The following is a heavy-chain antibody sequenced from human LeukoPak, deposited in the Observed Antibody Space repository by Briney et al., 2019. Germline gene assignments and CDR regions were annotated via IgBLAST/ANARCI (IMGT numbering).Heavy chain of an antibody. Sequence: PSETLSLTCTVSGGSISSSSYYWGWIRQPPGKGLEWIGSIYYSGSTYYNPSLKSRVTISVDTSKNQFSLKLSSVTAADTAVYYCARTPTASYGDYPGGMDVWGQGTTVTVSS. J-gene: IGHJ6*02. D-gene: IGHD4-17*01. CDR3: ARTPTASYGDYPGGMDV. V-gene: IGHV4-39*01. CDR2: IYYSGST. CDR1: GGSISSSSYY.